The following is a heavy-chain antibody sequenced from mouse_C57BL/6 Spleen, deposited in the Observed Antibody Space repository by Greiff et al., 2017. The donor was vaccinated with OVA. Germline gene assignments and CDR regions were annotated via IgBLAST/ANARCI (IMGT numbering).Heavy chain of an antibody. CDR3: ARNWAYYFDY. J-gene: IGHJ2*01. CDR1: GFTFSDYG. CDR2: ISSGSSTI. V-gene: IGHV5-17*01. D-gene: IGHD4-1*01. Sequence: EVQLVESGGGLVKPGGSLKLSCAASGFTFSDYGMHWVRQAPEKGLEWVAYISSGSSTIYYADTVKGRFTISRDNAKNTLFLQMPSLRSEDTAMYYCARNWAYYFDYWGQGTTLTVSS.